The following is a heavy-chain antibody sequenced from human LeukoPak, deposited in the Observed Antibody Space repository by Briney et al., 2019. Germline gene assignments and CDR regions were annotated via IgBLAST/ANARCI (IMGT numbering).Heavy chain of an antibody. Sequence: GGSLRLSCAASGFTFSSYSMNWVRQAPGKGLEWVSSISSSSSYIYYADSVKGRFTISRDNSKNTLYLQMSSLRAEDTAVYYCATLRKSLWIPEFDFWGQGTLVTVSS. J-gene: IGHJ4*02. CDR3: ATLRKSLWIPEFDF. D-gene: IGHD1-1*01. CDR1: GFTFSSYS. CDR2: ISSSSSYI. V-gene: IGHV3-21*04.